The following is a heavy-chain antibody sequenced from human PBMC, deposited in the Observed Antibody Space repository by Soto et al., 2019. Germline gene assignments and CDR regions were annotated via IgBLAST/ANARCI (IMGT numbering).Heavy chain of an antibody. D-gene: IGHD2-21*02. J-gene: IGHJ5*02. CDR2: IYHSGTT. CDR1: GGSISSGGYS. Sequence: SETLSLTCAVSGGSISSGGYSWSWIRQPPGKGLEWIGYIYHSGTTYYNPSLKSRVTISLDWSKNQFSLRLSSVTAADTAVYYCARENGGHSGNWFDPWGQGTLVTVSS. V-gene: IGHV4-30-2*01. CDR3: ARENGGHSGNWFDP.